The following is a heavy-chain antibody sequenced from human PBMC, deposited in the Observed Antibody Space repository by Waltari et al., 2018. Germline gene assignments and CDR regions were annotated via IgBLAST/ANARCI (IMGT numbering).Heavy chain of an antibody. D-gene: IGHD3-3*01. CDR2: IYYSGST. V-gene: IGHV4-39*01. CDR3: AVGRITIFGVVAPFDY. Sequence: QLQLQESGPGLVKPSETLSPTCTVSGGSISSSSYYWGWIRQPPGKGLEWIGSIYYSGSTYYTPTLKSLVTISVYTSKTHFSLKLISVTAADTAVYYCAVGRITIFGVVAPFDYWGQGTLVTVSS. CDR1: GGSISSSSYY. J-gene: IGHJ4*02.